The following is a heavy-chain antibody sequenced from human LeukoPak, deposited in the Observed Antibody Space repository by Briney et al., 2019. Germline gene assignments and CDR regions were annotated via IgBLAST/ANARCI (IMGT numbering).Heavy chain of an antibody. D-gene: IGHD3-10*01. V-gene: IGHV4-39*01. CDR3: ARRGYYYYMDV. Sequence: PSETLSLTCTVSGGSISSSSHYWGWIRQPPGKGLEWIGSIYYSGSTYYNPSLKSRVTISVDTSKNQFSLKLSSVTAADTAVYYCARRGYYYYMDVWGKGTTVTVSS. CDR1: GGSISSSSHY. J-gene: IGHJ6*03. CDR2: IYYSGST.